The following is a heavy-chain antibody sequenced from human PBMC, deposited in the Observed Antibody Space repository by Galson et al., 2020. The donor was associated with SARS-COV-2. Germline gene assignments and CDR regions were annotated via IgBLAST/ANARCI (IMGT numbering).Heavy chain of an antibody. V-gene: IGHV3-33*01. CDR3: ARILMITFGGVIDYYYYGMDV. CDR2: IWYDGSNK. Sequence: GGSLRLSCAASGFTFSSYGMHWVRQAPGKGLEWVAVIWYDGSNKYYADSVKGRFTISRDNSKNTLYLQMNSLRAEDTAVYYCARILMITFGGVIDYYYYGMDVWGQGTTVTVSS. CDR1: GFTFSSYG. J-gene: IGHJ6*02. D-gene: IGHD3-16*02.